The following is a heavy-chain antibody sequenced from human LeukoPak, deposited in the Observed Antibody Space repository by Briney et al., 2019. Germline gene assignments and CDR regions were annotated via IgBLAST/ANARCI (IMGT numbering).Heavy chain of an antibody. CDR2: IYHSGST. V-gene: IGHV4-30-2*01. Sequence: SETLSLTCTVSGGSISSGGYYWSWIRQPPGKGLEWIGYIYHSGSTYYNPSLKSRVTISVDRSKNQFSLKLSSVTAADTAVYYCARVLVGYYDSSGDAFDIWGQGTMVTVSS. CDR3: ARVLVGYYDSSGDAFDI. J-gene: IGHJ3*02. D-gene: IGHD3-22*01. CDR1: GGSISSGGYY.